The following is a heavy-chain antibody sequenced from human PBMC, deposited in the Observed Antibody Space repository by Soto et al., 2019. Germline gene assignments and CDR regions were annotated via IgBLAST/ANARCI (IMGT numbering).Heavy chain of an antibody. Sequence: GESLKISCKASGYNFVTYWIGWVRQMPGKGLEWMGIVYPGDSATRYSPSFQGQATISADKSINTAYLQWSSLKASDTGIYYCARLVAVAGSAWWFDPWGQGTLVTVSS. CDR1: GYNFVTYW. CDR3: ARLVAVAGSAWWFDP. V-gene: IGHV5-51*01. D-gene: IGHD6-19*01. CDR2: VYPGDSAT. J-gene: IGHJ5*02.